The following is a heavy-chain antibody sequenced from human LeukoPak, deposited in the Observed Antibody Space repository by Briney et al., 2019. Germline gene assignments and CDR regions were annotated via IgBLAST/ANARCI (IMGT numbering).Heavy chain of an antibody. J-gene: IGHJ4*02. CDR3: ARDPPPRAGGDYFDY. Sequence: ASVKVSCKASGYTFTSNYIHWVRQAPGQGLEWMGIINPSGGSTSYAQKFQGRVTMTRDTSTSTVYMELSSLRSEDTAVYYCARDPPPRAGGDYFDYWGQGTLVTVSS. CDR2: INPSGGST. D-gene: IGHD3-16*01. V-gene: IGHV1-46*01. CDR1: GYTFTSNY.